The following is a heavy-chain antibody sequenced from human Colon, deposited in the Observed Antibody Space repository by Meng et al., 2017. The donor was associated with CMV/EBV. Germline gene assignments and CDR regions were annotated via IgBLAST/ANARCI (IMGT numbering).Heavy chain of an antibody. D-gene: IGHD3-3*01. V-gene: IGHV4-34*01. CDR2: INHNGIT. J-gene: IGHJ5*02. Sequence: SETLSLICAVSGVSLSGYHWSWIRQAPGKDLEWIGDINHNGITKYNPSLKSRLTISVDMSENEFSLRLSSVTAADTAVYYCARQIWSGSLYNWFDPWGQGTLVTVSS. CDR3: ARQIWSGSLYNWFDP. CDR1: GVSLSGYH.